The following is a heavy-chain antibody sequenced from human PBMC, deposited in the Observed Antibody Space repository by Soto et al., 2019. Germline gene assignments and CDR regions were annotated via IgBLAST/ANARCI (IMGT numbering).Heavy chain of an antibody. V-gene: IGHV3-21*01. CDR3: ARGRGFYQDGRYYFYGIDV. D-gene: IGHD1-26*01. CDR1: GFTFSSYS. J-gene: IGHJ6*02. CDR2: ISVSSTHI. Sequence: GGSLRLSCAASGFTFSSYSINWVRQAPGKGLDWVSSISVSSTHIYYADSVKGRFTISRDNAKNSLYLQMNSLRAEDTAVYYCARGRGFYQDGRYYFYGIDVWGQGTTVPVSS.